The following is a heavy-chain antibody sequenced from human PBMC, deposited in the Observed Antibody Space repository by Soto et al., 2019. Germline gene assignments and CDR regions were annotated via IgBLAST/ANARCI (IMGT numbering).Heavy chain of an antibody. D-gene: IGHD6-25*01. CDR1: GGTFTSTA. CDR3: ASSAGLDPLLTSYVLNV. V-gene: IGHV1-69*01. Sequence: QVLLVQSSAEVKKPGSSVKVSCKASGGTFTSTAFSWVRQAPGQGLEWMGGIIPVLGTQNYAQKFQARLTYTAAASTTTAHMELSSLRSDDTAVFYCASSAGLDPLLTSYVLNVWGQGTTVPVSS. CDR2: IIPVLGTQ. J-gene: IGHJ6*02.